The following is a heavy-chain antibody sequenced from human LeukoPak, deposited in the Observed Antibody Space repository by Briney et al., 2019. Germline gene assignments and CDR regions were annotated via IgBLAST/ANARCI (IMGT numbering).Heavy chain of an antibody. D-gene: IGHD6-6*01. CDR1: GYTFTSYG. J-gene: IGHJ4*02. Sequence: GASVKVSCKASGYTFTSYGISWVRQAPGQGLEWMGWISAYNGNTNYAQKLQGRVIMTTDTSTSTAYMELRSLRSDDTAVYYCARDEDAARAPYDFDYWGQGTLVTVSS. V-gene: IGHV1-18*01. CDR3: ARDEDAARAPYDFDY. CDR2: ISAYNGNT.